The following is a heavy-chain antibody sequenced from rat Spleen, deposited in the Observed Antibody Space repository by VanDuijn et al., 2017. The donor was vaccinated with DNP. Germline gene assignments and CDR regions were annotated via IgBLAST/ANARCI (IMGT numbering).Heavy chain of an antibody. CDR2: ISTGGGNT. D-gene: IGHD1-11*01. CDR1: GFTFGDYY. J-gene: IGHJ2*01. V-gene: IGHV5S11*01. CDR3: AKAGGYSPWYFDY. Sequence: EVHLVESGGGLVQSGRSLKLSCAASGFTFGDYYMAWVRQAPTKGLEWVAAISTGGGNTYYRDSVKGRFTISRDNAKSTLYLQMDSLRSEETATYYCAKAGGYSPWYFDYWGQGVMVTVSS.